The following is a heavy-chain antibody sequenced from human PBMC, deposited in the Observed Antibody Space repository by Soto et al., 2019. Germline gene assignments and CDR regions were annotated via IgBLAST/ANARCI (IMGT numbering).Heavy chain of an antibody. D-gene: IGHD6-13*01. CDR2: ISGSGGST. J-gene: IGHJ6*02. Sequence: PGGSLRLSCAASGFTFSSYAMSWDRQAPGEGREWVSAISGSGGSTYYADSVKGRFTISRDNSKNSLYLQMNSLGDEDTSVYYCAREGRGSSWYQIYYYYGMDVWGQGTTVTVS. CDR3: AREGRGSSWYQIYYYYGMDV. V-gene: IGHV3-23*01. CDR1: GFTFSSYA.